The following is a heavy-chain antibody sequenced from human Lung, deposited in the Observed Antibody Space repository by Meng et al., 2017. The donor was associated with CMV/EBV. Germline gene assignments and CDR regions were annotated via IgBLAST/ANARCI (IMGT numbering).Heavy chain of an antibody. CDR1: GTSISMSSW. D-gene: IGHD4/OR15-4a*01. V-gene: IGHV4-4*02. CDR3: ARVTEYGGNCFDS. J-gene: IGHJ4*02. CDR2: VYHSGYT. Sequence: ACSGTSISMSSWWSCVRQPPGRGLEWIGEVYHSGYTNYNPSLKSRVTMSVDRSKNQFSLKLSSVTAADTAVYYCARVTEYGGNCFDSWGQGTLVTVSS.